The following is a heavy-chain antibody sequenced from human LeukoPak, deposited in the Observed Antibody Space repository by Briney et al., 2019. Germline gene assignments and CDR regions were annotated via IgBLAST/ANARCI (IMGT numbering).Heavy chain of an antibody. CDR2: IYYSGST. CDR3: ARLYDFWSGYYFDY. CDR1: GGSISSYY. V-gene: IGHV4-59*01. J-gene: IGHJ4*02. Sequence: PSETLSLTCTVSGGSISSYYWSWIRQPPGKGLEWIGYIYYSGSTNYNPSLKSRVTISVDTSKNQFSLKLSSVTAADTAVYHCARLYDFWSGYYFDYWGQGTLVTVSS. D-gene: IGHD3-3*01.